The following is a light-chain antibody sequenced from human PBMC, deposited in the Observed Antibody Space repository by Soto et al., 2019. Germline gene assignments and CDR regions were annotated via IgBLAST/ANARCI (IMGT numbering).Light chain of an antibody. CDR2: EVN. V-gene: IGLV2-23*02. CDR1: RSDIGTYNL. Sequence: QSALTQPASVSGSPGQSITISCTGTRSDIGTYNLVSWYQQLPGKAPTLMIFEVNRRPSGVSSRFSGSKSGNTASLTISGLQPEDEAEYYCCSYAGSFVFGPGTKLTVL. J-gene: IGLJ1*01. CDR3: CSYAGSFV.